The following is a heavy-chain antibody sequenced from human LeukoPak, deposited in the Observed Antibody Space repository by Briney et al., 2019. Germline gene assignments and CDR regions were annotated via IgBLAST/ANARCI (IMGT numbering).Heavy chain of an antibody. Sequence: KTSETLSLTCTVFGGSISRSSYYWGWIRQTPGKGLEWIGNVYYSGITHYNPSLKSRVTISVDTSKDQFSLKPNSVTAADTGVYYCARGWWELRAGWFDPWGQGTLVTVSS. CDR2: VYYSGIT. CDR1: GGSISRSSYY. CDR3: ARGWWELRAGWFDP. J-gene: IGHJ5*02. V-gene: IGHV4-39*01. D-gene: IGHD4/OR15-4a*01.